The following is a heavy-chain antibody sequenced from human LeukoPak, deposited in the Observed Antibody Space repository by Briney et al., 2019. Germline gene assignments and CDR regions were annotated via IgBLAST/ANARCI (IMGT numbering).Heavy chain of an antibody. V-gene: IGHV4-31*03. CDR2: VYSRVNT. J-gene: IGHJ4*02. D-gene: IGHD5-18*01. CDR1: GASISSGDHY. Sequence: PSQTLSLTCTVSGASISSGDHYWSWIRQHPGKGLEWIGHVYSRVNTHYNPSLASRVTISGDTSKNQFSLKLNSVTAADTAVYYCARGRGYGYGVDYWGQGTLVTVSS. CDR3: ARGRGYGYGVDY.